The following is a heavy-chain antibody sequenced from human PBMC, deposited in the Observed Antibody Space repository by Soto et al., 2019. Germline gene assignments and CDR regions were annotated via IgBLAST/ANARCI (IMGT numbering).Heavy chain of an antibody. V-gene: IGHV3-66*01. Sequence: EVQLVESGGGLVQPGGSLRLSCAASGFTVSSNYMSWVRQAPGKGLEWVSVIYSGGSTYYADSVKGRFIISRDNSKNTLYLQMNSLRAVDTAVYYCARDRGYIWGSYRYSAFDIWGQGTMVTVSS. CDR1: GFTVSSNY. CDR3: ARDRGYIWGSYRYSAFDI. J-gene: IGHJ3*02. D-gene: IGHD3-16*02. CDR2: IYSGGST.